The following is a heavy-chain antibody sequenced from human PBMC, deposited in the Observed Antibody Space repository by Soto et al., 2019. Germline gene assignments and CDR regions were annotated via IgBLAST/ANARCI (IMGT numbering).Heavy chain of an antibody. CDR1: GGSVSSSNW. V-gene: IGHV4-4*02. J-gene: IGHJ5*02. CDR3: ARDVGLQYDTGYSDFWTGKNNWFDP. CDR2: IYHSGST. D-gene: IGHD3-3*01. Sequence: SETLSLTCIVSGGSVSSSNWWSWVHQPPGKGLEWIGEIYHSGSTTYNPSLKSRATISVDKSENQFSLRLKSVTAADTTVYYCARDVGLQYDTGYSDFWTGKNNWFDPWGQGTLVTVSS.